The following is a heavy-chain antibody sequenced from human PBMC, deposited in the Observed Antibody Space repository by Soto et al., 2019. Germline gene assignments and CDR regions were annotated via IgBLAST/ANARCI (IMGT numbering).Heavy chain of an antibody. CDR3: ARARLMESGFSWFDL. D-gene: IGHD3-16*01. J-gene: IGHJ5*02. Sequence: QLVESGGGLVKPGGSLRLSCIGSGFTFSSYMLNWVRQAPGKGLEWVSSISLSDTDIHYSDSVKGRFTISRDISKKSLYLEMSDLGPEDTAVYYCARARLMESGFSWFDLWGQGTRVTVSS. CDR1: GFTFSSYM. CDR2: ISLSDTDI. V-gene: IGHV3-21*01.